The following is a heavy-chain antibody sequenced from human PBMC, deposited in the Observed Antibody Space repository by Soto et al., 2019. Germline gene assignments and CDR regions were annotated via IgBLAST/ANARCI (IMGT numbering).Heavy chain of an antibody. CDR1: GFTFSNHA. J-gene: IGHJ4*02. Sequence: EVQLLESGGALVQPGGSLRLSCAASGFTFSNHAMNWVRQAPGKGLEWVSTISDSGSTYYADSVKGRFTISRDNYKNTRYDQMNSLRAEDTAVYYCARDPGGHYCTSTSCLYFFDHWGQGTLVIVSS. CDR3: ARDPGGHYCTSTSCLYFFDH. CDR2: ISDSGST. V-gene: IGHV3-23*01. D-gene: IGHD2-2*01.